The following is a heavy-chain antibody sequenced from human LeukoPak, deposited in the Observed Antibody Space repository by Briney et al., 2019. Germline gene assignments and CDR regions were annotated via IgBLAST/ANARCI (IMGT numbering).Heavy chain of an antibody. CDR3: ARGGDGYNLAGDY. CDR1: GFTFSSYW. Sequence: GGSLRLSCAASGFTFSSYWMHWVRQAPGKGLVWVSRINSDGSSTSYADSVKGRFTISRDNAKNSLYPQMNSLRAEDTAVYYCARGGDGYNLAGDYWGQGTLVTVSS. D-gene: IGHD5-24*01. CDR2: INSDGSST. V-gene: IGHV3-74*01. J-gene: IGHJ4*02.